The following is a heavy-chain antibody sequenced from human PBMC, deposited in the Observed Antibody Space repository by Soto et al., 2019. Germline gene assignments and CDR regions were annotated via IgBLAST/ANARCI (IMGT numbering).Heavy chain of an antibody. D-gene: IGHD3-16*02. CDR1: GDSISYYT. V-gene: IGHV4-4*07. Sequence: KPSETLSLTCIVSGDSISYYTWTWIRQPAGKTLEWIGRLYSTGTLTYNPTLKSRVTMSVDTSKNQLSLTLNSVTAADTAVYFCASENESYRSLDYWGQRTVVTVSS. CDR2: LYSTGTL. J-gene: IGHJ4*02. CDR3: ASENESYRSLDY.